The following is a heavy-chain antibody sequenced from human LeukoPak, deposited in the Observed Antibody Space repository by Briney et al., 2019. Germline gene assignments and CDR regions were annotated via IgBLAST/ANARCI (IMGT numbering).Heavy chain of an antibody. D-gene: IGHD2-15*01. Sequence: SETLSLTCAVSGGSISNYYWGWIRQPPGKGLEWIGYIYHSGSTNYNPSLKSRVTISVDTPKNQFSLKLGSVTAADTAVYYCARDLCVGGTCYGIDYWGQGTLVTVSS. CDR3: ARDLCVGGTCYGIDY. J-gene: IGHJ4*02. V-gene: IGHV4-59*01. CDR1: GGSISNYY. CDR2: IYHSGST.